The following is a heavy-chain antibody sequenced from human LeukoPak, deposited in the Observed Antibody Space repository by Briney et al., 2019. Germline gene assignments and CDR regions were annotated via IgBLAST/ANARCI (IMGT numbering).Heavy chain of an antibody. CDR2: FSGSGGGT. CDR3: AKRAYCGADCYSGFDY. V-gene: IGHV3-23*01. Sequence: PGGSLRLPCAASGFTFSNYAMSWVRQAPGKGLEWVSAFSGSGGGTYYADSVKGRFTISRDNSKNTLYLQMNSLRVEDTAVYYCAKRAYCGADCYSGFDYWGQGTLVTVSS. J-gene: IGHJ4*02. CDR1: GFTFSNYA. D-gene: IGHD2-21*02.